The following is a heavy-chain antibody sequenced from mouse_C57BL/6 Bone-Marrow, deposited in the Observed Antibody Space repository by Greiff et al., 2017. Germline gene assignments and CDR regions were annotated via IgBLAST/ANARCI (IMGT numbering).Heavy chain of an antibody. CDR2: FYPGDGDT. Sequence: VQLQQSGAELVKPGASVKISCKASGYAFSSSRMHWVKQRPGKGLEWIGRFYPGDGDTNYNGKFKGKATLTAAKSSSTAYMQLSSLTSEDSAVYFCARNGRGCLYFDYWGQGTTLTVSS. CDR1: GYAFSSSR. CDR3: ARNGRGCLYFDY. D-gene: IGHD4-1*01. V-gene: IGHV1-82*01. J-gene: IGHJ2*01.